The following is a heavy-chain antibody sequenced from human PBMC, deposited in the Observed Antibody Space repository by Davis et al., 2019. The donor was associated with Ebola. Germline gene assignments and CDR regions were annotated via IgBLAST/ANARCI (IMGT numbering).Heavy chain of an antibody. CDR3: ARDRRQEYQLLSLTYYYYGMDV. V-gene: IGHV1-8*02. D-gene: IGHD2-2*01. CDR2: MNPNSGNT. CDR1: GGIFSSYA. Sequence: ASVKVSCKASGGIFSSYAISWVRQATGQGLEWMGWMNPNSGNTGYAQKFQGRVTMTRNTSISTAYMELSSLRSEDTAVYYCARDRRQEYQLLSLTYYYYGMDVWGQGTTVTVSS. J-gene: IGHJ6*02.